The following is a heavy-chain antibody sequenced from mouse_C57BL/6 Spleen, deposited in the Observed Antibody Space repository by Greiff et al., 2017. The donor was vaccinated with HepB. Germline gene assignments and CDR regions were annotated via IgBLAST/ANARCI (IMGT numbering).Heavy chain of an antibody. CDR1: GYTFTSYG. V-gene: IGHV1-81*01. J-gene: IGHJ3*01. Sequence: VQLVESGAELARPGASVKLSCKASGYTFTSYGISWVKQRTGQGLEWIGEIYPRSGNTYYNEKFKGKATLTADKSSSTAYMELRSLTSEDSAVYFCARWDYGSPFAYWGQGTLVTVSA. D-gene: IGHD1-1*01. CDR3: ARWDYGSPFAY. CDR2: IYPRSGNT.